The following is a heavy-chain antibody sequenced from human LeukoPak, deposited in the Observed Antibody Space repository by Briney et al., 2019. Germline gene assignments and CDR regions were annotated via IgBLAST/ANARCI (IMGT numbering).Heavy chain of an antibody. V-gene: IGHV3-30-3*01. D-gene: IGHD4-23*01. Sequence: GGSLRLSCAASGFTFSSYAMHWVRQAPGKGLEWVAVISYDGSNKYYADSVKGRFTISRDSSKNTLYLQMNSLRAEDTAVYYCARAGGLPRPYFDYWGQGTLVTVSS. CDR2: ISYDGSNK. CDR3: ARAGGLPRPYFDY. J-gene: IGHJ4*02. CDR1: GFTFSSYA.